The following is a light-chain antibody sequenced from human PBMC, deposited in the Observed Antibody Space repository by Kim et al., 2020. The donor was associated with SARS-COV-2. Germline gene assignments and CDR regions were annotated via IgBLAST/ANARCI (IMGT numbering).Light chain of an antibody. J-gene: IGKJ4*01. CDR1: QSISSY. Sequence: DIQMTQSPSSLSASVGDRVTITCRASQSISSYLNWYQQKPGKAPKLLIYAASSLQSGVPSRFSGSGSGTDFTLTISSLQPEDFATYYCQQSYSTPHRFGGGTKVDIK. CDR3: QQSYSTPHR. CDR2: AAS. V-gene: IGKV1-39*01.